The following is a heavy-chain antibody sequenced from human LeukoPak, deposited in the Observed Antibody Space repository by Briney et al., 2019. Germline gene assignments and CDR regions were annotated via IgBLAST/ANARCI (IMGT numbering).Heavy chain of an antibody. V-gene: IGHV3-30-3*01. D-gene: IGHD6-13*01. Sequence: GRSLRLSCAASGFTFSSYALHWVRQAPGKGLEWVAVISYDGSNKYYADSVKGRFTISRDNSKNTLYLQMDSLRAEDTAVYYCARDPLLYSSSWQYYYYYNMDVWGQGTTVAVSS. CDR1: GFTFSSYA. J-gene: IGHJ6*02. CDR3: ARDPLLYSSSWQYYYYYNMDV. CDR2: ISYDGSNK.